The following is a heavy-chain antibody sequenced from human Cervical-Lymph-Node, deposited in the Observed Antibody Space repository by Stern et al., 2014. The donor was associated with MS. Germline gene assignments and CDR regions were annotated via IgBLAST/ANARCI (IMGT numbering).Heavy chain of an antibody. CDR1: GD. D-gene: IGHD3-10*01. CDR3: ATGAGDNWFDP. V-gene: IGHV1-69*06. CDR2: IIRPVGTE. Sequence: QLVQSGADVKQPGSSVRVSCKASGDISWLRQAPGQGPESMGGIIRPVGTEHYTQRFHVRPTITADKSTNTTYMELSSLRSDDTAIYYCATGAGDNWFDPWGQGTLVSVSS. J-gene: IGHJ5*02.